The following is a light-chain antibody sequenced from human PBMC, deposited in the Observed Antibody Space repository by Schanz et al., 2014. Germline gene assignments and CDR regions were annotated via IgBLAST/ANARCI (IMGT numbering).Light chain of an antibody. CDR1: QSIRNW. J-gene: IGKJ1*01. CDR3: QQYNTYWT. V-gene: IGKV1-5*01. CDR2: DAS. Sequence: DMQMTQSPSTLSASVGDRVTITCRASQSIRNWLAWYQQKPGKAPKLLIYDASSLESGVPSRFSGSGSGTEFTLTISSLQPEDFATYYCQQYNTYWTFGQGTKVEIK.